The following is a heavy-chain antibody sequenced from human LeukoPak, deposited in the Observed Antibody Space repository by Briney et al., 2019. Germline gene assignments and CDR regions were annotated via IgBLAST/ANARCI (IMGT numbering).Heavy chain of an antibody. V-gene: IGHV4-4*02. CDR2: IYHSGST. CDR3: AGKAVAGPYFDY. CDR1: GGSISSSNW. D-gene: IGHD6-19*01. Sequence: KASETLSLTCAVSGGSISSSNWWSWIRQPPGKGLEWIGEIYHSGSTNYNPSLKSRVSISVDTSKNQFSLKLTSVTAADTAVYYCAGKAVAGPYFDYWGQGTLVTVSS. J-gene: IGHJ4*02.